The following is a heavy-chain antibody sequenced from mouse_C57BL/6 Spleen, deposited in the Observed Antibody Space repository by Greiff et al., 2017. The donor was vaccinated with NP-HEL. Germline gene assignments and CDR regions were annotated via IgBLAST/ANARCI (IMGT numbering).Heavy chain of an antibody. Sequence: QVQLQQPGAELVMPGASVKLSYKASGYTFTSYWMHWVKQRPGQGLEWIGEIDPSDSYTNYNQTFKGKSTLIVDKSSSPAYMQLSSLKSEDSAVYYGARVGRGYFDVWGTGTTVTVSS. D-gene: IGHD4-1*01. CDR3: ARVGRGYFDV. V-gene: IGHV1-69*01. J-gene: IGHJ1*03. CDR2: IDPSDSYT. CDR1: GYTFTSYW.